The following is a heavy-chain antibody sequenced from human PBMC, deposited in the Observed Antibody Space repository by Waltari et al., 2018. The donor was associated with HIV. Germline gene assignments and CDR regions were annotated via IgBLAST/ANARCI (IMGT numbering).Heavy chain of an antibody. Sequence: QITLKESGPTLVKPTQTLTLTCPFSGFSLSTSGVGVGWIRQPPGKALEWLALIYWNDDKRYSPSLKSRLTITKDTSKNQVVLTMTNMDPVDTATYYCAHRFGELFSNWFDPWGQGTLVTVSS. CDR3: AHRFGELFSNWFDP. D-gene: IGHD3-10*01. CDR2: IYWNDDK. V-gene: IGHV2-5*01. J-gene: IGHJ5*02. CDR1: GFSLSTSGVG.